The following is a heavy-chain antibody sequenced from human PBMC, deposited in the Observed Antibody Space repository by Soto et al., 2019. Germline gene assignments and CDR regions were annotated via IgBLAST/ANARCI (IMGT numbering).Heavy chain of an antibody. D-gene: IGHD2-2*01. CDR2: IYYSGST. V-gene: IGHV4-39*01. Sequence: NPSETLSLTCTVSGGSISSRSYYWGWIRQPPGKGLEWIGSIYYSGSTYYNPSLKSRVTMFVDTSKNQFSLKLSSVTDADTAVYYCARSARSCTSTTCYPLYYGLDVWGQGTTVTVSS. CDR1: GGSISSRSYY. CDR3: ARSARSCTSTTCYPLYYGLDV. J-gene: IGHJ6*02.